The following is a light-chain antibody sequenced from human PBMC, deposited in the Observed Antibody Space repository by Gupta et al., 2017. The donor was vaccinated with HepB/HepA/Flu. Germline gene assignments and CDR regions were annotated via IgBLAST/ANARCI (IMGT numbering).Light chain of an antibody. J-gene: IGLJ1*01. CDR2: KDI. Sequence: SSDLSQPPSVSVSPGQTVSISCSGDKLEDKYVSWYQQRPGQSPVLVIFKDIKRPSEIPERFSGSNSGNTATLTISGAQARDEDDYFCQAWDGSAAVFGAGTKVTVL. V-gene: IGLV3-1*01. CDR3: QAWDGSAAV. CDR1: KLEDKY.